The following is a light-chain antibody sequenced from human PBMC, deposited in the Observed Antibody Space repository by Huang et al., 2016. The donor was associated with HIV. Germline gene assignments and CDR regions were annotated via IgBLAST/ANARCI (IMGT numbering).Light chain of an antibody. CDR1: QSLLYSLNNKNY. J-gene: IGKJ5*01. CDR3: QQYYQNPQT. CDR2: WAS. Sequence: DIVMTQSPDSLSVSPGERATIDFKSSQSLLYSLNNKNYLVWFQQKPGRPPKLLLYWASTRESGIPERFSGSGSGTDFTLTINNLQPEDVATYYCQQYYQNPQTFGQGT. V-gene: IGKV4-1*01.